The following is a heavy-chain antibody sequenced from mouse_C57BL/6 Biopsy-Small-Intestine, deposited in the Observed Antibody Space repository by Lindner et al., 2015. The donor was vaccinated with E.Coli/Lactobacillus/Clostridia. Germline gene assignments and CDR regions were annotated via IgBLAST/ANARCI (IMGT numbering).Heavy chain of an antibody. D-gene: IGHD1-1*01. CDR3: ARSYSSGYYFDY. Sequence: VQLQESGSELVRAGTSVKVSCRTSGYAFTNYLIEWVKQRPGQGLEWIGVINPGSGGSNYNEYFKDKAILTADKSSSIAYMQLSSLTSEDSAVYFCARSYSSGYYFDYWGQGTTLTVSS. CDR2: INPGSGGS. J-gene: IGHJ2*01. V-gene: IGHV1-54*01. CDR1: GYAFTNYL.